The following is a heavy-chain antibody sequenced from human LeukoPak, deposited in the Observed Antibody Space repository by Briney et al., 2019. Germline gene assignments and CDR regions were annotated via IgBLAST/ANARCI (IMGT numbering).Heavy chain of an antibody. CDR3: ARDGSHDYSLSYYMDV. CDR1: GFTFSSYS. V-gene: IGHV3-21*01. CDR2: ISSSSSYI. J-gene: IGHJ6*03. D-gene: IGHD4-11*01. Sequence: PGGSLRLSCAASGFTFSSYSMNWVRQAPGKGLEWVSSISSSSSYIYYADSVKGRFTISRDNAKNSLYLQMNSLRAEDTAVYYCARDGSHDYSLSYYMDVWGKGTTVTVSS.